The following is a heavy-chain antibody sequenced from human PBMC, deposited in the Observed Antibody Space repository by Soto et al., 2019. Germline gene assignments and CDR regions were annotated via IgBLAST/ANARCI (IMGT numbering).Heavy chain of an antibody. CDR3: ARWIEYYDFWSGYYDELNWFDP. J-gene: IGHJ5*02. D-gene: IGHD3-3*01. CDR2: INSDGSST. Sequence: EVQLVESGGGLVQPGGSPRLSCAASGFTFSSYWMHWVRQAPGKGLVWVSRINSDGSSTSYADSVKGRFTISRDNAKNTLYLQMNSLRAEDTAVYYCARWIEYYDFWSGYYDELNWFDPWGQGTLVTVSS. CDR1: GFTFSSYW. V-gene: IGHV3-74*01.